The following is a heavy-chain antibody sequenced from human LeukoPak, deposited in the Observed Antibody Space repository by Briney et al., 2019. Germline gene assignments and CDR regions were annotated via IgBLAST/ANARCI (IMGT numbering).Heavy chain of an antibody. V-gene: IGHV3-48*03. J-gene: IGHJ4*02. CDR1: GFTFGDYA. CDR2: ISSSGSTI. Sequence: GGSLRLSCTASGFTFGDYAMNWVRQAPGKGLEWVSYISSSGSTIYYADSVKGRFTISRDNAKNSLYLQMNSLRAEDTAVYYCARALYCSSTSCYLPFDYWGQGTLVTVSS. CDR3: ARALYCSSTSCYLPFDY. D-gene: IGHD2-2*01.